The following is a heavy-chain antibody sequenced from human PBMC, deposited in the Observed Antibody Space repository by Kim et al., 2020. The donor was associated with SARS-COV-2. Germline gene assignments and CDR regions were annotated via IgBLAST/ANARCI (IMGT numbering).Heavy chain of an antibody. CDR1: GYTFTSYG. J-gene: IGHJ5*02. D-gene: IGHD3-10*01. CDR2: ISAYNGNT. V-gene: IGHV1-18*01. Sequence: ASVKVSCKASGYTFTSYGISWVRQAPGQGLEWMGWISAYNGNTNYAQKLQGRVTMTTDTSTSTAYMELRSLRSDDTAVYYCARVTMVQGVIINWFDPWGQGTLVTVSS. CDR3: ARVTMVQGVIINWFDP.